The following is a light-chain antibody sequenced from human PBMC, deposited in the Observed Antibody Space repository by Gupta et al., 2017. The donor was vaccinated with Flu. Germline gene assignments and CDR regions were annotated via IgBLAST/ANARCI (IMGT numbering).Light chain of an antibody. J-gene: IGLJ3*02. CDR2: DVT. Sequence: QSALTQPRSASGSPGLSVTISCTGTRSDVGDYNYVSWYQQHPGKAPKLMIYDVTKRPAGVPDRFSGSKSGNTASVTISGRQAEEEADYYGCSYAGSDTWVFGGGTKLTVL. CDR3: CSYAGSDTWV. V-gene: IGLV2-11*01. CDR1: RSDVGDYNY.